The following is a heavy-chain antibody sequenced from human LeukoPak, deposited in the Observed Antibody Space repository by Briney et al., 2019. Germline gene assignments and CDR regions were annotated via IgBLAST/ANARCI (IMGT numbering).Heavy chain of an antibody. J-gene: IGHJ5*02. CDR3: ARDLGQYYDTSDNWFDP. Sequence: LEWVANIKKDGSEKYYVDAVKGRFTISRDNAKTSLYLQMNSLRAEDTAVYYCARDLGQYYDTSDNWFDPWGQGTLVTVSS. D-gene: IGHD3-22*01. V-gene: IGHV3-7*01. CDR2: IKKDGSEK.